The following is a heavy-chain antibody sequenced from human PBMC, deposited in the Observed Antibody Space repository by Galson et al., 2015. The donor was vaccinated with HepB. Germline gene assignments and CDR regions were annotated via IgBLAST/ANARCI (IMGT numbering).Heavy chain of an antibody. CDR3: AREGGDIVVVPAPFSGRFDP. Sequence: SVKVSCKASGYTFTGYYMHWVRQAPGQGLEWMGWINPNSGGTNYAQKFQGRVTMTRDTSISTAYMELSRLRSDDTAVYYCAREGGDIVVVPAPFSGRFDPWGQGTLVTVSS. D-gene: IGHD2-2*01. J-gene: IGHJ5*02. CDR2: INPNSGGT. V-gene: IGHV1-2*02. CDR1: GYTFTGYY.